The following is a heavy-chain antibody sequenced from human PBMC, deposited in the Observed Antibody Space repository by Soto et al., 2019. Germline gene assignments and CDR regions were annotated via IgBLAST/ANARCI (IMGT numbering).Heavy chain of an antibody. CDR2: IKDIPAGGTT. D-gene: IGHD2-21*02. CDR3: TTVESDWHKVG. V-gene: IGHV3-15*01. Sequence: EVQLVESGGGLVKPGGSLRLSCAASGFTFSNAWMNWVRQAPGQGLEWVGRIKDIPAGGTTDYAAPVKGRFTVSRDDSKNTLCLQMDSLKSEDTAVYYCTTVESDWHKVGWGQGTLVTVSS. CDR1: GFTFSNAW. J-gene: IGHJ4*02.